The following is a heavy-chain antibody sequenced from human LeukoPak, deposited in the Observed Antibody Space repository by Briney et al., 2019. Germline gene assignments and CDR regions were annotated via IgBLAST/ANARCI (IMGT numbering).Heavy chain of an antibody. J-gene: IGHJ4*02. CDR3: ARYSVGATGIDY. CDR2: IWYDGSNK. D-gene: IGHD1-26*01. Sequence: GGSLRLSCAASGFTFSSYGMHWVRQAPGKGLEWVAVIWYDGSNKYYADSVKGRFTISRDNSKNTLYLQMNSLRAEDTAVYYCARYSVGATGIDYWGQGTLVTVSS. V-gene: IGHV3-33*01. CDR1: GFTFSSYG.